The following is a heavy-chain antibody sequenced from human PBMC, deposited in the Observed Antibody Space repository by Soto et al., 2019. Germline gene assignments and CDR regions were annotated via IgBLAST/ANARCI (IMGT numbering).Heavy chain of an antibody. CDR2: IYWDDDK. Sequence: SGHAGEPTQTLTLTCSFSGFSLITSGVGVGWIRQPPGKALEWLALIYWDDDKGYSTSLKSRLTITKDTSRNQVVLTMTNMDPADTATYYCAHTMAPRIFDYWGQGTLVTVSS. CDR1: GFSLITSGVG. J-gene: IGHJ4*02. V-gene: IGHV2-5*02. CDR3: AHTMAPRIFDY.